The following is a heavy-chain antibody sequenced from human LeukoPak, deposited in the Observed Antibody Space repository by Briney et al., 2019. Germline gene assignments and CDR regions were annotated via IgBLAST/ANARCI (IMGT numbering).Heavy chain of an antibody. CDR3: AREGGSYYSNWFDP. CDR1: GFAFSSYW. D-gene: IGHD1-26*01. J-gene: IGHJ5*02. CDR2: IKQDGSEK. Sequence: QPGGSLRLSCAASGFAFSSYWMSWVRQAPGKGLEWVANIKQDGSEKYYVDSVKGRFTISRDIAKNSLYLQMNSLRAEDTAVYYCAREGGSYYSNWFDPWGQGTLVTVSS. V-gene: IGHV3-7*01.